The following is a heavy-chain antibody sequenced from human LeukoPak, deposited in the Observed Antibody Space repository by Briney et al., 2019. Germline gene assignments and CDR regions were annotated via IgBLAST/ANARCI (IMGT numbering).Heavy chain of an antibody. Sequence: GESLKISCKGSGYSFTSYCIGWVRQMPGKGLGWMGIIYPGDSDTRYSPPFQGQVTISADKSISTAYLQWSSLKASDTAMYYCARHWNYDIYPPDYWGQGTLVTVSS. J-gene: IGHJ4*02. CDR3: ARHWNYDIYPPDY. V-gene: IGHV5-51*01. CDR2: IYPGDSDT. CDR1: GYSFTSYC. D-gene: IGHD3-9*01.